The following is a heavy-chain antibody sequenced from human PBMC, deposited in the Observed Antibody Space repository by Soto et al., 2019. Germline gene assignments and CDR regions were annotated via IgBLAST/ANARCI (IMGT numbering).Heavy chain of an antibody. CDR3: ARGVNDDT. D-gene: IGHD2-8*01. CDR2: IHTRGDT. V-gene: IGHV3-53*01. J-gene: IGHJ5*02. Sequence: PGGSLRLSCAASGFSVGGNHLSWVRQAPGKGLEWVAVIHTRGDTYYADSVKGRFTISRDNSKNMVYLQMNSLGVGDTAMYFCARGVNDDTWGQGTQVTVSS. CDR1: GFSVGGNH.